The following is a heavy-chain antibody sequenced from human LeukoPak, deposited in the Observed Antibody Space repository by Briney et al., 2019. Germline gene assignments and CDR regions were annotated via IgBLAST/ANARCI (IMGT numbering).Heavy chain of an antibody. V-gene: IGHV4-61*05. Sequence: SETLSLTCTVSGGSISSSSYYWGWIRQPPGKGLEWIGYIYYSGSTNYNPSLKSRVTISVDTSKNQFSLKLSSVTAADTAVYYCARGMGYYDSSGQLFDYWGQGTLVTVSS. CDR3: ARGMGYYDSSGQLFDY. CDR1: GGSISSSSYY. CDR2: IYYSGST. J-gene: IGHJ4*02. D-gene: IGHD3-22*01.